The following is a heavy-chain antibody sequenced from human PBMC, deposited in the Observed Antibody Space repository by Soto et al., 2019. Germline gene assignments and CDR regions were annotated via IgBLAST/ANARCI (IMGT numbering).Heavy chain of an antibody. Sequence: QVQVVESGGGLVKPGGSLRLSCAASGFTFSDYYMSWIRQAPGKGLEWVSFISSSGDSTKYPDSVKGRFTISRDNAKNSLYLQLNRLRAEDTAVYYCARGGVKGTTSRGQVYNWGQGKLVSVSS. J-gene: IGHJ4*02. D-gene: IGHD1-7*01. CDR2: ISSSGDST. CDR3: ARGGVKGTTSRGQVYN. V-gene: IGHV3-11*06. CDR1: GFTFSDYY.